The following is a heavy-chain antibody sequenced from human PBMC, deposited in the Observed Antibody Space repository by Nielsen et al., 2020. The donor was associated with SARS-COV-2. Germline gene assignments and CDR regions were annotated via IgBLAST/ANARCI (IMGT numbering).Heavy chain of an antibody. V-gene: IGHV3-23*01. CDR1: GFTFNIYA. CDR2: ISASGGGT. J-gene: IGHJ3*01. Sequence: GESLKISCAASGFTFNIYAMAWVRRAPGRGLQWVTAISASGGGTYYTDPVKGRFSISRDNSKNTLYLQMHSLRVEDTAVYYCAKDDVVRGDAFDVWGPGTMVTVSS. CDR3: AKDDVVRGDAFDV. D-gene: IGHD3-10*01.